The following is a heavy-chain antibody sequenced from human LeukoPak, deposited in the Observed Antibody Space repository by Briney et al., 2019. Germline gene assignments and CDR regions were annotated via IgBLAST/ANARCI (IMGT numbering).Heavy chain of an antibody. D-gene: IGHD3-9*01. J-gene: IGHJ4*02. CDR1: GYTFTSYD. Sequence: GASVKVSCKASGYTFTSYDINWVRQATGQGLEWMGWMNPNSGNTGYAQKFQGRVTMTRNTSISTAYMELSSLRSEDTAVYYCARGSSDILTGYFTFDYWGQGTLVTVSS. CDR3: ARGSSDILTGYFTFDY. CDR2: MNPNSGNT. V-gene: IGHV1-8*01.